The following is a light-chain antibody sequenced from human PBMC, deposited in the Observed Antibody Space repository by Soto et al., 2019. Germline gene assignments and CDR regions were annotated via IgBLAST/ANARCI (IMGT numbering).Light chain of an antibody. CDR3: VLYMSRGFPA. Sequence: QAVVTQEPSFSVSPGGTVTLTCGLSAGSVSTNYYPSWYQQTPGQAPRTLIYRTNTRSSGVPDRFSGSLLGNKAALTITGAQADDESDYYCVLYMSRGFPAFGGGTKLTVL. J-gene: IGLJ2*01. CDR2: RTN. CDR1: AGSVSTNYY. V-gene: IGLV8-61*01.